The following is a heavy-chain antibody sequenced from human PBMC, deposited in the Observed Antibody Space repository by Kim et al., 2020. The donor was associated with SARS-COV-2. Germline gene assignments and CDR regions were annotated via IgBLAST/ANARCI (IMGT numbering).Heavy chain of an antibody. Sequence: ASVKVSCKASGYTFTSYGISWVRQAPGQGLEWMGWISAYNGNTNYAQKLQGRVTMTTDTSTSTAYMELRSLRSDDTAVYYCARVSLSSDIVVVPAAMEGEYYYYYGMDVWGQGTTVTVSS. CDR3: ARVSLSSDIVVVPAAMEGEYYYYYGMDV. CDR2: ISAYNGNT. V-gene: IGHV1-18*04. J-gene: IGHJ6*02. D-gene: IGHD2-2*01. CDR1: GYTFTSYG.